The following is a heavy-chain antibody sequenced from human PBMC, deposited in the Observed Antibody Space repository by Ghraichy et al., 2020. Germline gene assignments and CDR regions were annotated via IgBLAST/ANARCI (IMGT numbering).Heavy chain of an antibody. CDR1: GVSFSTYG. CDR3: GKDSGWVSEY. Sequence: GGSLRLSCVVSGVSFSTYGMSWVRQAPGKGLEWVSGIYGSGDNTYYADSVKGRFSISRDSSKNTLYLQMNSLRADDTALYYCGKDSGWVSEYWGQGTLVTVSS. V-gene: IGHV3-23*01. D-gene: IGHD6-19*01. J-gene: IGHJ4*02. CDR2: IYGSGDNT.